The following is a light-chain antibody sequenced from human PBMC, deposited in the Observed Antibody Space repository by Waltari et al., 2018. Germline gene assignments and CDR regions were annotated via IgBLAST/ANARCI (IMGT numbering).Light chain of an antibody. J-gene: IGKJ1*01. V-gene: IGKV1-39*01. CDR2: GAS. CDR3: QQSYSPLWT. Sequence: DIQMTQSPSSLSASIGDSVNFTCRASQTIYTFLIWYQQKPGKAPKLLIYGASILEDGVPSRFRGSGSGTDFSLIITNVQPDDFATYYCQQSYSPLWTFGQGTKVDIK. CDR1: QTIYTF.